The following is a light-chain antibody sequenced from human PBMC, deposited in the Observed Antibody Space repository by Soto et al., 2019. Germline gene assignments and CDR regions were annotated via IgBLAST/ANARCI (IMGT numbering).Light chain of an antibody. J-gene: IGKJ1*01. CDR1: QSVSSSY. CDR2: GAS. Sequence: EIVLTQSPGTLSLFPGERATLSCRASQSVSSSYLAWYQQKPGQAPRLLIYGASSRATGIPDRFSGSGSGTDFTLTISRLEPEDFAGYYCQQYGRTFGQGTKVEIK. CDR3: QQYGRT. V-gene: IGKV3-20*01.